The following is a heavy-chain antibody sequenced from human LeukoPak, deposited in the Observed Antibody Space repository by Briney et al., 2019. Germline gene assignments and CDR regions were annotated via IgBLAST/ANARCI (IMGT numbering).Heavy chain of an antibody. CDR3: AGDTLNGPFVISLDY. D-gene: IGHD3-9*01. V-gene: IGHV3-48*03. Sequence: GGSLRLSCAASGFSFSSYEMNWVRQAPGKGLEWVSHISSDGRVGRYVDSVRGRFTMSRDNAKNLLFLKMNGLRAEDTAVYYCAGDTLNGPFVISLDYWGQGALVTVSS. J-gene: IGHJ4*02. CDR2: ISSDGRVG. CDR1: GFSFSSYE.